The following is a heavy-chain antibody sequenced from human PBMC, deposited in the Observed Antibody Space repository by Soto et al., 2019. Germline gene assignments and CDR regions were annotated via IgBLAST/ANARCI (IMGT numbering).Heavy chain of an antibody. CDR3: AHRLGYCSTTTCYAADNYFDY. Sequence: SGPTLVKPTQPLTLTCTFSGFSLSTSGVGVGWIRQPPGKALEWLALIYWDDDKRYSPSLKSRLTITRDTSKNQVVLTMTNMDPVDTATYFCAHRLGYCSTTTCYAADNYFDYWGQGTLVTVSS. CDR2: IYWDDDK. D-gene: IGHD2-2*01. J-gene: IGHJ4*02. V-gene: IGHV2-5*02. CDR1: GFSLSTSGVG.